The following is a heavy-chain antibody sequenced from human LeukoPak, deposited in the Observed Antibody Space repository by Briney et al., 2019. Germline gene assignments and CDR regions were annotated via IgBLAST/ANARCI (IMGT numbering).Heavy chain of an antibody. Sequence: HTGGSLRLSCAASGSTFGSYSMNWVRQAPGKGLEWVSYISSSSSTIYYADSVKGRFTISRDNAKNSLYLQMNSLRAEDTAVYYCARDFSGVWSWGQGTLVTVSS. CDR2: ISSSSSTI. CDR1: GSTFGSYS. D-gene: IGHD1-26*01. J-gene: IGHJ4*02. CDR3: ARDFSGVWS. V-gene: IGHV3-48*01.